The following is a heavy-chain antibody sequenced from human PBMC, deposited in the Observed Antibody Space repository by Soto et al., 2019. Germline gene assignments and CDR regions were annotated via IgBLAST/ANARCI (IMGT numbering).Heavy chain of an antibody. J-gene: IGHJ4*02. Sequence: ASVKVSCKASGYTFTDYYVHWVRQAPGQGLEWMGWINPNSGGTKSAHKFQGRVTMTRDTSISTAYMELSRLRSDDTAVYYCARRKGDYYDSSGYHYYFDYWGQGTLVTVSS. D-gene: IGHD3-22*01. CDR1: GYTFTDYY. CDR3: ARRKGDYYDSSGYHYYFDY. CDR2: INPNSGGT. V-gene: IGHV1-2*02.